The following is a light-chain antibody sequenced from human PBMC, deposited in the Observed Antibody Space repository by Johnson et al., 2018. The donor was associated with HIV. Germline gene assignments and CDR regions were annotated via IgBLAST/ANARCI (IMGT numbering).Light chain of an antibody. CDR2: ENT. V-gene: IGLV1-51*02. CDR1: SSNIGNNY. J-gene: IGLJ1*01. CDR3: GTWDSSLSAFYV. Sequence: QSVLTQPPSVSAAPGQKVTISCSGSSSNIGNNYVSWYQQLPGTAPKLLIYENTKRPSGIPDRFSGSKSGTSASLGITGLPTVDEADYYCGTWDSSLSAFYVVGTGTKVTVL.